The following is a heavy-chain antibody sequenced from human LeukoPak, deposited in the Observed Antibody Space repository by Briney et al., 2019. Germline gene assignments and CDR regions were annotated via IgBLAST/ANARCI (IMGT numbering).Heavy chain of an antibody. CDR3: ARNWAVNWFAP. J-gene: IGHJ5*02. CDR2: INQDGREK. V-gene: IGHV3-7*01. CDR1: GFTFSEFW. Sequence: PGGSLRLSCAASGFTFSEFWMTWVRQAPGEGLEWVANINQDGREKYYLDSVKGRFTISRDNAKSSLFLQMTSLRAEDTAVYYCARNWAVNWFAPWGQGTLVTVSS. D-gene: IGHD3-16*01.